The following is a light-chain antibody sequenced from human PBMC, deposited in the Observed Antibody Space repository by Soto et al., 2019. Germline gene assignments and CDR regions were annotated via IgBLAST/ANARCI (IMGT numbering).Light chain of an antibody. CDR1: QSIRSY. V-gene: IGKV1-39*01. J-gene: IGKJ5*01. CDR3: QQHNSVPIT. Sequence: DIQMNQSPSSLSASFGERVTIXXRASQSIRSYLNWYQQKPGQAPKLXSDAASSLQSWGPSRFSGRGSGTDFTLTISSLQPEDFATYSCQQHNSVPITFGQGTRLEI. CDR2: AAS.